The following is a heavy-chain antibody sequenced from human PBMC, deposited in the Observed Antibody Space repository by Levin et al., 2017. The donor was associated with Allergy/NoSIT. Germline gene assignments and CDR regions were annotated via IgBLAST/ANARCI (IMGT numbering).Heavy chain of an antibody. Sequence: VASVKVSCKASGGTFSSYTISWVRQAPGQGLEWMGRIIPILGIANYAQKFQGRVTITADKSTSTAYMELSSLRSEDTAVYYCARDRNLLGTVAATLSSSFDYWGQGTLVTVSS. J-gene: IGHJ4*02. D-gene: IGHD2-15*01. V-gene: IGHV1-69*04. CDR2: IIPILGIA. CDR3: ARDRNLLGTVAATLSSSFDY. CDR1: GGTFSSYT.